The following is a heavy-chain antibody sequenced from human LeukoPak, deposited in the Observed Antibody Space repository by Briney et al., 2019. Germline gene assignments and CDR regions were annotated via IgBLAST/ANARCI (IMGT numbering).Heavy chain of an antibody. D-gene: IGHD5-18*01. J-gene: IGHJ4*02. Sequence: GGSLRLSCAASGFTFRSYAMNWVRQAPGKGLEWVSAIYVSGGSTFYADSVKGRFTVSRDNSKNTLYLQMNSLRAEDTAVYYCAKRIQSAMATGYWGQGTLVTVSS. CDR2: IYVSGGST. CDR1: GFTFRSYA. CDR3: AKRIQSAMATGY. V-gene: IGHV3-23*01.